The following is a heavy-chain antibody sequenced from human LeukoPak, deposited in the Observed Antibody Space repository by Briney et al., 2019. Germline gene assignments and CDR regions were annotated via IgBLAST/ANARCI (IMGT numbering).Heavy chain of an antibody. Sequence: PGGSLRLSCAASAFTFSDYYMSWIRQAPGKGLEWVSYISSSGNTIYYADSVKGRFTISRDNSKNTLYLQMNSLRAEDTAVYYCAKDNGISGSYGYWGQGTLVTVSS. J-gene: IGHJ4*02. CDR2: ISSSGNTI. V-gene: IGHV3-11*04. D-gene: IGHD1-26*01. CDR1: AFTFSDYY. CDR3: AKDNGISGSYGY.